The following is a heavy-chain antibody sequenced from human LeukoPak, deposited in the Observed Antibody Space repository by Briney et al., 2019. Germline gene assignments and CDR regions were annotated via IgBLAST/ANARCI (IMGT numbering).Heavy chain of an antibody. D-gene: IGHD4-17*01. CDR2: IHYSGST. J-gene: IGHJ4*02. V-gene: IGHV4-59*08. CDR1: GGSISTYY. CDR3: ARPYGAAGLD. Sequence: KPSETLSLTCTVSGGSISTYYWSWIRQPPGKGLEWIGFIHYSGSTNYNPSLKSRVTISVDTSKNQFSLKLSSVTAADTAVYYCARPYGAAGLDWGQGTLVTVSS.